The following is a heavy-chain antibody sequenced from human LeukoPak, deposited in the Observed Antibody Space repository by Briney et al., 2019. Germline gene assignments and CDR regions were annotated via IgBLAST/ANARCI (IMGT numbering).Heavy chain of an antibody. CDR2: ISPDGRDT. CDR1: GFAFSTYW. V-gene: IGHV3-74*01. J-gene: IGHJ4*02. CDR3: ARYTHSSGFDY. Sequence: PGGSLRLSCAASGFAFSTYWMHWVRQAPGKGPVWVSRISPDGRDTIYADSVKGRFTMSRDNSKNTLYLQMNSLRAEDTAVYYCARYTHSSGFDYWGQGTLVTVSS. D-gene: IGHD6-19*01.